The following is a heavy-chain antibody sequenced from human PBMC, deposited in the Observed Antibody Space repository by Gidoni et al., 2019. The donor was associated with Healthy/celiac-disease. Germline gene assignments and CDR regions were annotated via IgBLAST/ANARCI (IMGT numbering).Heavy chain of an antibody. CDR1: GFTFSSYA. V-gene: IGHV3-23*01. D-gene: IGHD6-19*01. Sequence: EVQLLESGGGLVQPGGSLRLSCAASGFTFSSYAMSWVRQAPGKGLEWVSAISGSGGSTYYADSVKGRFTISRDNSKNTLYLQMNSLRAEDTAVYYCASTSPPPYSSGWYLENYYGMDVWGQGTTVTVSS. J-gene: IGHJ6*02. CDR3: ASTSPPPYSSGWYLENYYGMDV. CDR2: ISGSGGST.